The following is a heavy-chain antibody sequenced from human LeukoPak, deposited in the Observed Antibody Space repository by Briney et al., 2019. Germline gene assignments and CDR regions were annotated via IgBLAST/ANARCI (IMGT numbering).Heavy chain of an antibody. CDR1: GFTSSLHW. J-gene: IGHJ4*02. CDR3: ARTDSGVIMMYTIRSAY. CDR2: IKEDGSET. Sequence: GGSLRLSCAASGFTSSLHWMSWVRQAPGKGLEWVANIKEDGSETYYVDSVKGRFTISRDNAKNSLCLQMNSLRAEDTAVYYCARTDSGVIMMYTIRSAYWGQGTLVTVSS. V-gene: IGHV3-7*01. D-gene: IGHD2-8*01.